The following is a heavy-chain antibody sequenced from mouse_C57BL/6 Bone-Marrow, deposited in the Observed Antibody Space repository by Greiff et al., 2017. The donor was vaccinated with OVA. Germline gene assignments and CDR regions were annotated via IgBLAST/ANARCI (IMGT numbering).Heavy chain of an antibody. CDR1: GYTFTSYD. J-gene: IGHJ1*03. CDR2: IYPRDGST. V-gene: IGHV1-85*01. D-gene: IGHD1-1*01. Sequence: LQESGPELVKPGASVKLSCKASGYTFTSYDINWVKQRPGQGLEWIGWIYPRDGSTKYNEKFKGKATLTVDTSSSTAYMELHSLTSEDSAVYFCALYGSSLHWYFDVWGTGTTVTVSS. CDR3: ALYGSSLHWYFDV.